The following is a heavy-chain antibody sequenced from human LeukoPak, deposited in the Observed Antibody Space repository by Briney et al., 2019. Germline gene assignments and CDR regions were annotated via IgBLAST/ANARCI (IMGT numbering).Heavy chain of an antibody. CDR1: GFTFSSYA. Sequence: GGSLRLSCAASGFTFSSYAMHWVRQAPGKGLEWVAVISYDGSNKYYADSVKGRFTISRDNSKNTLYLQMNSLRAEDTAVYYCAVSGELLRIYGMDVWGKGTTVTVSS. J-gene: IGHJ6*04. D-gene: IGHD3-10*01. CDR3: AVSGELLRIYGMDV. CDR2: ISYDGSNK. V-gene: IGHV3-30*04.